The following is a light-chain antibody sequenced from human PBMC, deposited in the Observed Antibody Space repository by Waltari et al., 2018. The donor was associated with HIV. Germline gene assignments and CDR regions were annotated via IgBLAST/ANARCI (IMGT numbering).Light chain of an antibody. Sequence: EIVMTQSPATLSVSPVERATLSCRASQSVSSNLAWYQQKPGQAPRLLIYGASTRATGIPARFSGSGSGTEFTLTISSLQSEDFAVYYCQQYNNWVTFGGGTKVEIK. CDR1: QSVSSN. V-gene: IGKV3-15*01. CDR3: QQYNNWVT. J-gene: IGKJ4*01. CDR2: GAS.